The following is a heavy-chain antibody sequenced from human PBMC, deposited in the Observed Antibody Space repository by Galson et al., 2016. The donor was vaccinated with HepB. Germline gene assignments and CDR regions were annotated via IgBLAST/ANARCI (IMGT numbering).Heavy chain of an antibody. D-gene: IGHD3-9*01. CDR2: INSDGSNT. CDR1: GFNFNKFW. V-gene: IGHV3-74*01. J-gene: IGHJ5*02. Sequence: SLRLSCAASGFNFNKFWMHWVRQAPGKGLVWVARINSDGSNTNYADFVKGRFSISRDNARNTLYLQVNSLRAEDTAIYYCARDLVDYDILTGYYYPPSNWFDPWGQGTLVTVTS. CDR3: ARDLVDYDILTGYYYPPSNWFDP.